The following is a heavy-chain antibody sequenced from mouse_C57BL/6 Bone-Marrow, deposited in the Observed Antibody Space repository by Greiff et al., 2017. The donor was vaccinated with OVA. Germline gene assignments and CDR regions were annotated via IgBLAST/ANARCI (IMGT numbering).Heavy chain of an antibody. CDR2: ISSGGSYT. V-gene: IGHV5-6*01. J-gene: IGHJ4*01. D-gene: IGHD1-1*01. Sequence: EVQLQESGGDLVKPGGSLKLSCAASGFTFSSYGMSWVRQTPDKRLEWVATISSGGSYTYYPDSVKGRFTISRDNAKNTLYLQMSSLKSEDTAMYYCARHYYGSNAMDYWGQGTSVTVSS. CDR1: GFTFSSYG. CDR3: ARHYYGSNAMDY.